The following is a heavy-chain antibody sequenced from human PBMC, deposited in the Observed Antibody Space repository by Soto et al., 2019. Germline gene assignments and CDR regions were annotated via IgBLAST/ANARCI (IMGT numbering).Heavy chain of an antibody. J-gene: IGHJ2*01. CDR3: PNFSWYVDL. CDR2: IYYTGST. CDR1: GGSISSYY. V-gene: IGHV4-59*01. Sequence: QVQLQESGPGLVKPSETLSLTCTVSGGSISSYYWSWIRQPPGKGLEWIGYIYYTGSTNYNPSLKSRVTIRVDSSKNLFSLQLSSLTAADTAVYYCPNFSWYVDLWGRGTRVTVSS.